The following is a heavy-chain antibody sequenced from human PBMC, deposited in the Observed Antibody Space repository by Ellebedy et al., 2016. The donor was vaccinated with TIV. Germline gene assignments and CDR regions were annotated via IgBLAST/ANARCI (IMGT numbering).Heavy chain of an antibody. V-gene: IGHV3-48*04. D-gene: IGHD5-12*01. CDR3: ARDFGEKRGYSGYRDY. CDR2: ISSSSSTI. Sequence: PGGSLRLSCAASGFTFSSYSMNWVRQAPGKGLEWVSYISSSSSTIYYADSVKGRFTISRDNAKNSLYLQMNSLRAEDTAVYYCARDFGEKRGYSGYRDYWGQGTLVTVSS. CDR1: GFTFSSYS. J-gene: IGHJ4*02.